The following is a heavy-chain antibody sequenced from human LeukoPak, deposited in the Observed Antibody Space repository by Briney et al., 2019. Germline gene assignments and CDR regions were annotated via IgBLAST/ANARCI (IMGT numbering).Heavy chain of an antibody. Sequence: GGSLRLSCAASGFTFSSYSMSWVRQAPGKGLEWVSSISASPFSTYYADSVKGRFTISRDNSKNTLYLQMNSLRAEDTAVYYCAKDLGTGYYGSGNDYWGQGTLVTVSS. CDR3: AKDLGTGYYGSGNDY. CDR1: GFTFSSYS. J-gene: IGHJ4*02. CDR2: ISASPFST. D-gene: IGHD3-10*01. V-gene: IGHV3-23*01.